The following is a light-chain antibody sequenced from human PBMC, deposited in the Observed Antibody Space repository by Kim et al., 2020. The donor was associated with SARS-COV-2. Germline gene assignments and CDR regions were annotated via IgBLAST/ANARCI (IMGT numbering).Light chain of an antibody. CDR2: YDG. J-gene: IGLJ3*02. CDR1: NIGSRS. Sequence: APRKTARITWGGNNIGSRSVNWCQQGPGQAPVLVIYYDGDRPSGIPERFSGSNSGNTAALTISRVEAGDEADYYCQVWDSSSDHWVFGGGTQLTVL. CDR3: QVWDSSSDHWV. V-gene: IGLV3-21*04.